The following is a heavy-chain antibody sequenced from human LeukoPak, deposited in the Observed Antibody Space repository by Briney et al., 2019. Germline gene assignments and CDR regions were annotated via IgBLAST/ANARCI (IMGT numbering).Heavy chain of an antibody. CDR2: INPSGGST. Sequence: ASVKVSCKASGYTFTSYYMHWVRQAPGQGLEWMGIINPSGGSTSYAQKFQGRVTMTRDTSTSTVYMELSSLRSDDTAVYYCASIGYCSSTSCYNWFDPWGQGTLVTVSS. J-gene: IGHJ5*02. D-gene: IGHD2-2*01. CDR1: GYTFTSYY. V-gene: IGHV1-46*01. CDR3: ASIGYCSSTSCYNWFDP.